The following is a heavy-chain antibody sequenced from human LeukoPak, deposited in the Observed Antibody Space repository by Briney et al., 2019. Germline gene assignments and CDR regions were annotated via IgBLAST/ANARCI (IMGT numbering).Heavy chain of an antibody. V-gene: IGHV3-23*01. CDR2: ISGSGGST. CDR3: AKDAGKYCSSTSCYIHGDY. J-gene: IGHJ4*02. CDR1: GFTFSSYA. Sequence: GGSLRLSCAASGFTFSSYAMSWVRQAPGKGREWVSAISGSGGSTYYADSVKGRFTISRDNSKNTLYLQMNSLRAEATAVYYCAKDAGKYCSSTSCYIHGDYWGQGTLVTVSS. D-gene: IGHD2-2*02.